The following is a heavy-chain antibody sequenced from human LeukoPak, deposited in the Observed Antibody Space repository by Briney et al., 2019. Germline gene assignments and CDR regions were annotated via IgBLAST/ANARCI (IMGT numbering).Heavy chain of an antibody. J-gene: IGHJ6*02. CDR3: ATHPSSSWPYYYYGMDV. CDR1: GYTLTELS. D-gene: IGHD6-13*01. V-gene: IGHV1-24*01. Sequence: ASVKVSCKVSGYTLTELSMHWVRQAPGKGLEWMGGFDPEDGETIYAQKFQGRVTVTEDTSADTAYMELSSLRSEDTAVYYCATHPSSSWPYYYYGMDVWGQGTTVTVSS. CDR2: FDPEDGET.